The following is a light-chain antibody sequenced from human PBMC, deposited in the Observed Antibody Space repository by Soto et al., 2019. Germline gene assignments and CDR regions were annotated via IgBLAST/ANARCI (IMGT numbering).Light chain of an antibody. J-gene: IGLJ1*01. CDR2: DVS. CDR3: SSYTTGGSYV. CDR1: SRDVGGYNS. V-gene: IGLV2-14*01. Sequence: QSVLTQPASVSGSPGLSIAISCTVTSRDVGGYNSVSWYQQQPGKVPKLMIYDVSNRPSGVSNRFSGSKSSNTASLTISGIQAEDEGDYFCSSYTTGGSYVFGTGTKLTVL.